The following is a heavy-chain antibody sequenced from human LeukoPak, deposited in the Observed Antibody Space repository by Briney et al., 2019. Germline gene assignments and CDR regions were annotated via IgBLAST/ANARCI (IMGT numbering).Heavy chain of an antibody. Sequence: GGSLRLSCAASGFTFSSYAMPWVRQAPGKGLEWVAVISYDGSNKYYADSVKGRFTISRDNSKNTLYLQMNSLRAEDTAVYYCARARRGYCSSTSCYTWGGLFDYWGQGTLVTVSS. J-gene: IGHJ4*02. D-gene: IGHD2-2*02. CDR2: ISYDGSNK. CDR3: ARARRGYCSSTSCYTWGGLFDY. V-gene: IGHV3-30*01. CDR1: GFTFSSYA.